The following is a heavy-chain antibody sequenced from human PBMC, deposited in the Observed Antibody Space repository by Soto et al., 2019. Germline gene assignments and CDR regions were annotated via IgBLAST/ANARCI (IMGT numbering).Heavy chain of an antibody. V-gene: IGHV3-21*01. CDR1: GFTFSSYS. Sequence: KAGGSLRLSCAASGFTFSSYSMNWVRQAPGKGLEWVSSISSSSSYIYYADSVKGRFTISRDNAKNSLYLQMNSLRAEDTAVYYCARAPLYYYGSGSGYYYYYGMDVWGQGTTVTVSS. D-gene: IGHD3-10*01. CDR2: ISSSSSYI. CDR3: ARAPLYYYGSGSGYYYYYGMDV. J-gene: IGHJ6*02.